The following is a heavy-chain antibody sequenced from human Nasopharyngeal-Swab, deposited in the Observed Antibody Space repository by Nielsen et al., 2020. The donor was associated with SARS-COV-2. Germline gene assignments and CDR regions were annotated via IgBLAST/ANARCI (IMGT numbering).Heavy chain of an antibody. CDR2: ISGGAYST. CDR1: GFTFNNYA. J-gene: IGHJ4*02. CDR3: AKEGHSYGSDVIDY. V-gene: IGHV3-23*01. D-gene: IGHD5-18*01. Sequence: EGSLRLSCAASGFTFNNYAMSWVRQAPEKGLEWVSTISGGAYSTYYADSVKGRFTISRDNSENTLFLQINSLRADDTAVYYCAKEGHSYGSDVIDYWGQGTLVTVSS.